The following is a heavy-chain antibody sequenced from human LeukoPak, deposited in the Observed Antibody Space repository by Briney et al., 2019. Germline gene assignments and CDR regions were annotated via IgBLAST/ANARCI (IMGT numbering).Heavy chain of an antibody. V-gene: IGHV3-30-3*01. CDR3: AREGIAAARIRNWFDP. Sequence: PGGSLRLSCAASGFTFSSYAMHWVRQAPGKGLEWVAVISYDGSNKYYADSVKGRFTISRDNSKNTLYLQMNSLGAEDTAVYYCAREGIAAARIRNWFDPWGRGTLVTVSS. CDR2: ISYDGSNK. CDR1: GFTFSSYA. D-gene: IGHD6-13*01. J-gene: IGHJ5*02.